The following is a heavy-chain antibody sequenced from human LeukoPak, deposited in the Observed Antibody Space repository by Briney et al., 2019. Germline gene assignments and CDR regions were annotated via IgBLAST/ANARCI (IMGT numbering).Heavy chain of an antibody. V-gene: IGHV1-69*04. CDR1: GGTFSSYA. D-gene: IGHD2-15*01. Sequence: SVKVSCKASGGTFSSYAISWVRQAPGQGLEWMGRIIPILGIANYAQKFQGRVTITADKSTSTAYMELSSLRSEDTAVYYCARAGIGGDTVVVVAAEGPFDYWGQGTLVTVSS. J-gene: IGHJ4*02. CDR2: IIPILGIA. CDR3: ARAGIGGDTVVVVAAEGPFDY.